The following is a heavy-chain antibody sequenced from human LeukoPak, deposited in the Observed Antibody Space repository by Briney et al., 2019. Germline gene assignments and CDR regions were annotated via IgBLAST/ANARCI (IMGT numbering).Heavy chain of an antibody. Sequence: PGGSLRLSCAASGFTFSSYAMNWVRQAPGKGPECVAAVTGSGGRTFHADSVKGRFTISRDNSKDTLYLQMNSLRAEDTAVYYCATEGSVTSGRAFGIWGQGTMVTVSS. D-gene: IGHD4-11*01. CDR3: ATEGSVTSGRAFGI. CDR1: GFTFSSYA. J-gene: IGHJ3*02. V-gene: IGHV3-23*01. CDR2: VTGSGGRT.